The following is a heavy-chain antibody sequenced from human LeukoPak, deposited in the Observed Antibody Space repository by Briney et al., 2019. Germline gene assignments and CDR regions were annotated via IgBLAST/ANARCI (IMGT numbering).Heavy chain of an antibody. V-gene: IGHV3-30*03. CDR2: ISYDGSDK. CDR1: GFTFSSYG. D-gene: IGHD4-17*01. J-gene: IGHJ3*02. CDR3: AAHDYGDYLEAFDI. Sequence: QPGRSLKLSCAASGFTFSSYGMHWVRQAPGKGLAWVGVISYDGSDKYYSDSVKGRFTISRDNSKNTLYLQMNSLRAEDTAVYYCAAHDYGDYLEAFDIWGQGTMVTVSS.